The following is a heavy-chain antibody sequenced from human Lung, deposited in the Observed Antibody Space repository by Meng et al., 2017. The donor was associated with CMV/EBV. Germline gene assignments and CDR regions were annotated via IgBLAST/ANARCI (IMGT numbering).Heavy chain of an antibody. D-gene: IGHD2-2*01. CDR3: AKEGRYCSSTSCFYYFDY. V-gene: IGHV3-43*01. CDR1: GFTFDDYT. CDR2: ISWDGGST. Sequence: ESXKISXAASGFTFDDYTMHWVRQAPGKGLEWVSLISWDGGSTYYADSVKGRFTISRDNSKNSLYLQMNSLRTEDTALYYCAKEGRYCSSTSCFYYFDYWGRGTXVAVAS. J-gene: IGHJ4*02.